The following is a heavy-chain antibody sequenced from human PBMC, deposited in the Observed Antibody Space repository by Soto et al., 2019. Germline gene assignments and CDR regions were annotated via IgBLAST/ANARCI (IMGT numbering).Heavy chain of an antibody. Sequence: PSETLSLTCAVSGGSISSGGYSWSWIRQPPGKGLEWIGYIYHSGSTYYNPSLKSRVTISVDRSKNQFSLKLSSVTAADTAVYYCARAHTPKYGWGNRWFDPWGQGTLVTVSS. CDR2: IYHSGST. V-gene: IGHV4-30-2*01. CDR3: ARAHTPKYGWGNRWFDP. CDR1: GGSISSGGYS. D-gene: IGHD3-10*01. J-gene: IGHJ5*02.